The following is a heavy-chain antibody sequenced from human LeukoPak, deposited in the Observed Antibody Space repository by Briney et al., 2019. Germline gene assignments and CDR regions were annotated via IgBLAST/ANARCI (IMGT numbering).Heavy chain of an antibody. CDR2: LYYSGST. J-gene: IGHJ4*02. Sequence: SSETLSLTCTVSGGSISSSSYYWGWIRQPPGKGLEWIGSLYYSGSTYYNPSLKSRVTISVDRSKNQFSLKLSSVTAADTAVYYCASGIPAAPLDYWGQGTLVTVSS. CDR1: GGSISSSSYY. CDR3: ASGIPAAPLDY. V-gene: IGHV4-39*07. D-gene: IGHD2-2*01.